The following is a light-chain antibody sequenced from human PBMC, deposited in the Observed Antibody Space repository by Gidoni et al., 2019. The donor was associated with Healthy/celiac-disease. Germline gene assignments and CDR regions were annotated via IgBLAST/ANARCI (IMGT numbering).Light chain of an antibody. Sequence: EIVLTQSPATLSVSPGARATLSCRASQSVSSNFAWYQQKPGQAPKLLIYGAATRATGIPDRFSGSGAGTEFTLTISSLQSEDFAVYYCQQYNNWHRTFGQXTKVEIK. CDR1: QSVSSN. J-gene: IGKJ1*01. CDR3: QQYNNWHRT. V-gene: IGKV3-15*01. CDR2: GAA.